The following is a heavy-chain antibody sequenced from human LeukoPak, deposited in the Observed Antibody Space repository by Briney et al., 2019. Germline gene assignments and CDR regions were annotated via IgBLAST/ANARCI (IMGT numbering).Heavy chain of an antibody. D-gene: IGHD6-19*01. J-gene: IGHJ5*02. CDR2: INPNSGGT. V-gene: IGHV1-2*02. CDR3: ARDFRSGWENWFDP. CDR1: GYTFTRYY. Sequence: ASVKVSCKASGYTFTRYYMHWVRQAPGQGLEWMGWINPNSGGTNYAQKFQGRVTMTRDTSISTAYMELRGLRSDDTAVYYCARDFRSGWENWFDPWGQGTLVTVSS.